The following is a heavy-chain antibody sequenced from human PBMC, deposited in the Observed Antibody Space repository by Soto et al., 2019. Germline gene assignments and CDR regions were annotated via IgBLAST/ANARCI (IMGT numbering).Heavy chain of an antibody. D-gene: IGHD6-13*01. V-gene: IGHV1-18*01. CDR2: ISAYNGNT. Sequence: ASVKVSCKASGYTFTSYVIRWVRQAPGQGLEWMGWISAYNGNTNYAQKLQGRVTMTTDISTSTAYMELRSLRSDDTAVYYCARSAVSSWSRNYYYYYGMYVWGQGTTVTVSS. CDR3: ARSAVSSWSRNYYYYYGMYV. J-gene: IGHJ6*02. CDR1: GYTFTSYV.